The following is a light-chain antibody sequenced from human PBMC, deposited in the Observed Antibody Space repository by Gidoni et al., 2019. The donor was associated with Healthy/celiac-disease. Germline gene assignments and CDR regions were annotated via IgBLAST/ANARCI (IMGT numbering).Light chain of an antibody. V-gene: IGKV3-11*01. CDR1: QSVSSY. CDR2: DAS. CDR3: QQRSNWPPLT. Sequence: DIVLTQSPATLSLSPGERATLSCRASQSVSSYLAWYQQKPGQAPRLLIYDASNRATGIPARFSGSGSGTDFTLTISSLEPEDFAVYYCQQRSNWPPLTFXGXTKVEIK. J-gene: IGKJ4*01.